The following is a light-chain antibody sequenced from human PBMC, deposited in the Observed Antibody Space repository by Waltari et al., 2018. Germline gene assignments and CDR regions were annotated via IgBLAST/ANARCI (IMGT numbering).Light chain of an antibody. CDR1: QSVFYCSNNKNQ. Sequence: DIVMTQSPDSLAVSLGERATINCKSSQSVFYCSNNKNQLGWYQQKPGQPPKLIIYWAFTRASGVPDRFSGSGSGTDFTLTISSLQAEDVGVYYCQQYYSTPFTFGPGTKVDIK. V-gene: IGKV4-1*01. CDR3: QQYYSTPFT. J-gene: IGKJ3*01. CDR2: WAF.